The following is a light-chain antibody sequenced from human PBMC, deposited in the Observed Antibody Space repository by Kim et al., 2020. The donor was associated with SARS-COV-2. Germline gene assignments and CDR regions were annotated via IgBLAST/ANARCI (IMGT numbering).Light chain of an antibody. V-gene: IGKV3-11*01. Sequence: LSPGERAPLSGRASQSVSTYLACYQQRSGQVPRVLIYDASNRATGIPARFSGSGSGTDFTLTISSLQPEDFAVYYCQQRSSWPLTFGGGTKVEIK. CDR1: QSVSTY. J-gene: IGKJ4*01. CDR3: QQRSSWPLT. CDR2: DAS.